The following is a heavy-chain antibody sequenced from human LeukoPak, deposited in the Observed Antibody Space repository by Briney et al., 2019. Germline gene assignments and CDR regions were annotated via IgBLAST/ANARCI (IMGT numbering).Heavy chain of an antibody. CDR2: ISYDGSNK. V-gene: IGHV3-30*04. Sequence: GGSLRLPCAASGFTFSSYAMHWVRQAPGKGLEWVAVISYDGSNKYYADSVKGRFTISRDNSKNTLYLQMNSLRAEDTAVYYCATGITGTTDYWGQGTLVTVSS. CDR1: GFTFSSYA. CDR3: ATGITGTTDY. D-gene: IGHD1-20*01. J-gene: IGHJ4*02.